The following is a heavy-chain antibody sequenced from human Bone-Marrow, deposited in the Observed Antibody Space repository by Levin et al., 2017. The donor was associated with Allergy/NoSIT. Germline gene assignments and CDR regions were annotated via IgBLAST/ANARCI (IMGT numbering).Heavy chain of an antibody. CDR3: ARDLAYDGWFDP. J-gene: IGHJ5*02. CDR2: IYYTGST. V-gene: IGHV4-31*03. Sequence: SQTLSLTCTVSGGSINVGGYYWSWIRQHPVKGLELIGYIYYTGSTYYNPSLKSRLSISLDTSKNQFSLKLNSTTAADTAVYYCARDLAYDGWFDPWGQGTLVTVSS. CDR1: GGSINVGGYY. D-gene: IGHD3-22*01.